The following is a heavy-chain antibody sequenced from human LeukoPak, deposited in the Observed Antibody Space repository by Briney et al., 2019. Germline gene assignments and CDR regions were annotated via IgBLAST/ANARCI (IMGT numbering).Heavy chain of an antibody. D-gene: IGHD3-22*01. CDR3: ARVHSGYYYDSSGYYYFDY. Sequence: SETLSLTCTVSGGSISSYYWSWIRQPPGKGLEWIGYIYTSGSTNYNPSLKSRVTISVDTSKNQFSLKLSSVTAADTAVYYYARVHSGYYYDSSGYYYFDYWGQGTLVTVSS. V-gene: IGHV4-4*09. CDR1: GGSISSYY. CDR2: IYTSGST. J-gene: IGHJ4*02.